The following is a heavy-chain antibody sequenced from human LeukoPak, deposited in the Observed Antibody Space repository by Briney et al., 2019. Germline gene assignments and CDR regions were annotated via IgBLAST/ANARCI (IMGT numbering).Heavy chain of an antibody. V-gene: IGHV1-69*13. CDR2: IIPIFGTA. CDR3: ARDSGAYYYDSSGPLDY. J-gene: IGHJ4*02. Sequence: SVKVSCKASGGTFSSYAISWVRQAPGQGLEWMGGIIPIFGTANYAQKFQGRVTITADESTSTAYMELSSLRSEDTAVYYCARDSGAYYYDSSGPLDYWGREPWSPSPQ. D-gene: IGHD3-22*01. CDR1: GGTFSSYA.